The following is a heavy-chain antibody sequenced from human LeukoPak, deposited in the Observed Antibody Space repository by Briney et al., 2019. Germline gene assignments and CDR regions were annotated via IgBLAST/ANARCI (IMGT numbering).Heavy chain of an antibody. J-gene: IGHJ6*02. D-gene: IGHD6-19*01. Sequence: PGGSLRLSCAASGFTFSSYAMHWVRQAPGKGLEWVAVISYDRSNKYYADSVKGRFTISRDNSKNTLYLQMNSLRAEDTAVYYCARVSSGWYPIYYYYYYGMDVWGQGTTVTVSS. V-gene: IGHV3-30-3*01. CDR2: ISYDRSNK. CDR3: ARVSSGWYPIYYYYYYGMDV. CDR1: GFTFSSYA.